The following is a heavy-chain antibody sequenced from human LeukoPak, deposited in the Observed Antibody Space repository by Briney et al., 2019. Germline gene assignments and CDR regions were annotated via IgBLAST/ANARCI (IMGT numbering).Heavy chain of an antibody. V-gene: IGHV5-10-1*01. J-gene: IGHJ4*02. CDR1: GYSFTSYW. CDR3: ARSDSGDRR. CDR2: IDPSESYS. D-gene: IGHD4-17*01. Sequence: GESPKISCKGSGYSFTSYWSSWVRQMPGKGLEWMGRIDPSESYSNYSPSFQGHVTFSVDKSISTAYLQWSSLKASDTAMYYCARSDSGDRRWGQGTLVTVSS.